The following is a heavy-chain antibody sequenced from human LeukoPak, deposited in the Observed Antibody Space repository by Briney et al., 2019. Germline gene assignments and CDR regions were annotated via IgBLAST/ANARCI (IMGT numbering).Heavy chain of an antibody. D-gene: IGHD6-19*01. CDR1: GFTFSSFN. J-gene: IGHJ4*02. CDR2: ISSTSTYI. V-gene: IGHV3-21*01. Sequence: GVLRLSCAASGFTFSSFNTSWVRQAPGKGLEWVSSISSTSTYIYDADSVKGRFTISRDNAKNSLYLQMNSLRAEDTAVYYCARVSYSSGRFFDYWGQGTLVTVSS. CDR3: ARVSYSSGRFFDY.